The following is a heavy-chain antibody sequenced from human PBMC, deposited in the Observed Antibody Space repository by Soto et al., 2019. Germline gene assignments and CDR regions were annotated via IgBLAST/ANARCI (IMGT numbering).Heavy chain of an antibody. J-gene: IGHJ6*03. V-gene: IGHV3-48*01. CDR2: ISSSSSTI. CDR1: GFTFSSYS. Sequence: EVQLVESGGGLVQPGGSLRLSCAASGFTFSSYSMNWVRQAPGKGLEWVSYISSSSSTIYYADSVKGRFTISRDNAKNSLYLQINSMRAEDTAVYYCARERYCSSTSCPGGYYYYYMDVRGKATTVTVSS. CDR3: ARERYCSSTSCPGGYYYYYMDV. D-gene: IGHD2-2*01.